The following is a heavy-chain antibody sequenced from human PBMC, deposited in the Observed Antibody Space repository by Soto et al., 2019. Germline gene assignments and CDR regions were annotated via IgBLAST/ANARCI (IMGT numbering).Heavy chain of an antibody. J-gene: IGHJ5*02. V-gene: IGHV1-18*04. Sequence: QVQLVQSGAEVKKPGASVKVSCKSSGYTFTSYGISWVRQAAGQGHERRGGISAYNGNTNYAQKLQGRVTMTTDTSKRTAYMELRSLRSDDTAVYYCARSSGTVAGTLKCNWFDPWGQGTLVTVSS. D-gene: IGHD6-19*01. CDR2: ISAYNGNT. CDR1: GYTFTSYG. CDR3: ARSSGTVAGTLKCNWFDP.